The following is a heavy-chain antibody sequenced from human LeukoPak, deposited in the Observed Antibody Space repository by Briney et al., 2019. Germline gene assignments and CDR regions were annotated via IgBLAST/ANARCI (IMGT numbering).Heavy chain of an antibody. V-gene: IGHV3-23*01. CDR1: GFTFSSYE. D-gene: IGHD1-26*01. CDR3: AKDRRGGSYYAATLDI. Sequence: PGGSLRLSCVVSGFTFSSYELNWVRQAPGKGLEWVSGISDSGDITYYADSVRGRFTISRDNSKNTLYVQMNSLRVEDTAVYYCAKDRRGGSYYAATLDIWGQGTMVTVSS. J-gene: IGHJ3*02. CDR2: ISDSGDIT.